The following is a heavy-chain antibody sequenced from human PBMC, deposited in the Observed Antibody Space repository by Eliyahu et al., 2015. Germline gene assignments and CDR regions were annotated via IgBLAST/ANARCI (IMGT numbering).Heavy chain of an antibody. CDR2: ISYDGSNK. D-gene: IGHD6-13*01. J-gene: IGHJ4*02. V-gene: IGHV3-30*18. CDR1: GFTFSSYG. Sequence: QVQLVESGGGVVQPGRSLRXSCAASGFTFSSYGMHWVRQAPGKGLEWGGGISYDGSNKYYADSVKGRFTISRDNSKNTLYLQMNSLRAEDTAVYYCAKLSSTLDYWGQGTLVTVSS. CDR3: AKLSSTLDY.